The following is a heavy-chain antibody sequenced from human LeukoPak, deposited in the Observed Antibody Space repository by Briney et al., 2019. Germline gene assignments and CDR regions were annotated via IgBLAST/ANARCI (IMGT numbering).Heavy chain of an antibody. D-gene: IGHD3-9*01. Sequence: ASVKVSCKASGYTFTSYYMHWVRQAPGQGLEWMGIINPSGGSTSYAQKFQGRVTMTRDTSTSTVYMELSSLRSEDTAVYYCARGGYYDILTGYYTRPFDYWGRGTLVTVSS. V-gene: IGHV1-46*01. J-gene: IGHJ4*02. CDR1: GYTFTSYY. CDR2: INPSGGST. CDR3: ARGGYYDILTGYYTRPFDY.